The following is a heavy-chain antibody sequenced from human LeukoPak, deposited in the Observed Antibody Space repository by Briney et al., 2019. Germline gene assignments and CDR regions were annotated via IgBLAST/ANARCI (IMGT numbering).Heavy chain of an antibody. V-gene: IGHV4-59*01. CDR1: GGSTSSYY. D-gene: IGHD3-22*01. J-gene: IGHJ4*02. CDR3: ARGYSSGYYGFDY. Sequence: SETLSLTCTVSGGSTSSYYWSWIRQPPGKGLEWIGYIYYSGSTNYNPSLKSRVTISVDTSKNQFSLKLSSVTAADTAVYYCARGYSSGYYGFDYWGQGTLVTVSS. CDR2: IYYSGST.